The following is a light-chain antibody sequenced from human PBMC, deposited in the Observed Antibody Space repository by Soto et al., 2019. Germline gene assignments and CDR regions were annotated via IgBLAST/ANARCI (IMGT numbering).Light chain of an antibody. CDR1: TIDDGTSNY. CDR2: DVS. CDR3: CSYAVTFYV. Sequence: QSVLTQHRSVSGSPGQSVTISCTGPTIDDGTSNYVSWYQQHPGKVPKLMIYDVSERPSGVPDRFSGSKSGNTASLTISGLQPEDEADYYCCSYAVTFYVFGTGTKVTVL. V-gene: IGLV2-11*01. J-gene: IGLJ1*01.